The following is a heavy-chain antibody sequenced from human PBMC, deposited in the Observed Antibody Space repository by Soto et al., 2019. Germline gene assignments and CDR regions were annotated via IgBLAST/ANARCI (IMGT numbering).Heavy chain of an antibody. CDR3: AREEAVAGQKKYYFDY. V-gene: IGHV4-4*02. CDR1: SGSISSSNW. J-gene: IGHJ4*02. Sequence: SETLSLTCAVSSGSISSSNWWSWVRQPPGKGLEWIGEIYHSGSTNYNPSLKSRVTISVDKSKNQFSLKLSSVTAADTAVYYCAREEAVAGQKKYYFDYWGQGTLVTVSS. D-gene: IGHD6-19*01. CDR2: IYHSGST.